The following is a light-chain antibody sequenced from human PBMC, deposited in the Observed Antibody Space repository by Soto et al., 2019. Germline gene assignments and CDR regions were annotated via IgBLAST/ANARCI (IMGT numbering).Light chain of an antibody. V-gene: IGKV1-5*03. CDR1: QSISSW. Sequence: DIQMTQSPSTLSASVGDRVTITCRASQSISSWLAWYQQKPGKAPKLLLYKASSVESGVPSRFSGSGSGTEFTLTISSLQPDNFATYYCQQYNSYSLTFGGGTKVEIK. CDR3: QQYNSYSLT. J-gene: IGKJ4*01. CDR2: KAS.